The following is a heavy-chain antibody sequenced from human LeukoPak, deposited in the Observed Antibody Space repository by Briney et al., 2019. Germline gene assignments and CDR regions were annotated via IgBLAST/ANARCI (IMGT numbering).Heavy chain of an antibody. CDR3: ARESEYRFDY. V-gene: IGHV3-33*01. J-gene: IGHJ4*02. CDR1: GFTFSSLG. D-gene: IGHD2/OR15-2a*01. CDR2: IWFDGSDK. Sequence: GGPLRLSCAASGFTFSSLGMHWVRQAPGKGLEWVAVIWFDGSDKYYADSVKGRFTISRDNSKNTLYLQMDSLRAGDTAVYYCARESEYRFDYWGQGTLVTVSS.